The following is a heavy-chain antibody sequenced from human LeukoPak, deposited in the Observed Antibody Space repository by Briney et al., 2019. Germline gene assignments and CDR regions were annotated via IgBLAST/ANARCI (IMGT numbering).Heavy chain of an antibody. Sequence: GASVKVSCKASGYTFTSYGISWVRQAPGQGLEWMGWISAYNGNTNYAQKLQGRVTMTTDTSTSTAYMELRSLRSDDTAVYYCARATYDSSGYYEIFDYWGQGTLVTVSS. V-gene: IGHV1-18*01. CDR1: GYTFTSYG. CDR3: ARATYDSSGYYEIFDY. CDR2: ISAYNGNT. J-gene: IGHJ4*02. D-gene: IGHD3-22*01.